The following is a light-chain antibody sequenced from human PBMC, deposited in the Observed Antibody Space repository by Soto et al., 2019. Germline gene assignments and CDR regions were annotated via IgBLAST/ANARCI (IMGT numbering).Light chain of an antibody. J-gene: IGLJ2*01. CDR2: ASS. V-gene: IGLV1-40*01. CDR3: QSYDSSLSGVV. Sequence: VLTQPPSVSGAPGQGVTISCTGASSNIGAGYDVHWYHQIPGTAPKLLMYASSNRPSGVPDRFSGSKSGTSASLAITGLQAEDEGEYYCQSYDSSLSGVVFGGGTQLTVL. CDR1: SSNIGAGYD.